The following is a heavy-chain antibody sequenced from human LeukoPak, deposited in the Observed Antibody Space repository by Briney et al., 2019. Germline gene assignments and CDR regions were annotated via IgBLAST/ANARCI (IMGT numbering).Heavy chain of an antibody. CDR1: GFTVSSNY. J-gene: IGHJ4*02. CDR3: ASRGGFSYFDY. D-gene: IGHD3-10*01. Sequence: GGSLRLSCAASGFTVSSNYMSWVRQAPGKGLEWVSVIYSGGSTYYADSVKGRFTISRHNSKNTVYLQMNSLRAEGTAVYYCASRGGFSYFDYWGQGSLVTVSS. V-gene: IGHV3-53*04. CDR2: IYSGGST.